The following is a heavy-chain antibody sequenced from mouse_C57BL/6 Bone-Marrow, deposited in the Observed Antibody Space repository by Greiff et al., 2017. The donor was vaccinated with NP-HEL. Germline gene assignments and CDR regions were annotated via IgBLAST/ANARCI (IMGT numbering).Heavy chain of an antibody. D-gene: IGHD2-2*01. V-gene: IGHV1-53*01. CDR3: AREGGWLRRASWYFEV. Sequence: QVQLQQPGTELVKPGTSVKLSCKSSGYTFTSYWMHWVKQRPGQGLEWIGNINPSNGGTNYNEKFKSKDTLTVDKSSSTAYMQLSSLTSDASAVCWRAREGGWLRRASWYFEVWDTGTAVTVSS. CDR1: GYTFTSYW. J-gene: IGHJ1*03. CDR2: INPSNGGT.